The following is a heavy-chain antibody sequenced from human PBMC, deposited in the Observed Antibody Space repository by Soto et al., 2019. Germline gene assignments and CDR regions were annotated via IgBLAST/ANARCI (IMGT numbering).Heavy chain of an antibody. CDR1: GFTFSDHY. J-gene: IGHJ4*02. CDR2: IRNEANSYTT. D-gene: IGHD7-27*01. CDR3: ARDLGRTCDY. Sequence: GGSLRLSCAGSGFTFSDHYMDWVRQAPGKGLEWVGRIRNEANSYTTEYAASVKGRFIVSRDDSKNSLYLQMNSLKTDDTAVYYCARDLGRTCDYWGPGTLVTVSS. V-gene: IGHV3-72*01.